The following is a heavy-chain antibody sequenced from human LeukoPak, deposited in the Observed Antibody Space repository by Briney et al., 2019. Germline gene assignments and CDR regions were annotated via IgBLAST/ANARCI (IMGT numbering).Heavy chain of an antibody. J-gene: IGHJ3*01. CDR2: VNSVTGGT. CDR3: ASHDSGGNYDF. Sequence: ASVKVSCKASGYTFTEYSFHWVRQAPGQGLEWMGSVNSVTGGTDYARKFQGRITMTRDTSISTAYLELIRLTSDDTAVYYCASHDSGGNYDFWGRGTMVTVSS. D-gene: IGHD4-23*01. CDR1: GYTFTEYS. V-gene: IGHV1-2*02.